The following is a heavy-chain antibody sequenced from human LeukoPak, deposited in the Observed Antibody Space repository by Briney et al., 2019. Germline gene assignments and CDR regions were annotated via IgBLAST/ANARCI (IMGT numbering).Heavy chain of an antibody. D-gene: IGHD4-17*01. V-gene: IGHV3-7*01. Sequence: GGSLRLSCAASGFTFSSYWMNWVRQAPGKGLEWVANIRQDGSEKYYVDSVKGRFTISRDNAKNSLYLQMNRLRAEDTAVYYCARADYGDYSHDYWGQGTLVTVSS. CDR1: GFTFSSYW. CDR3: ARADYGDYSHDY. CDR2: IRQDGSEK. J-gene: IGHJ4*02.